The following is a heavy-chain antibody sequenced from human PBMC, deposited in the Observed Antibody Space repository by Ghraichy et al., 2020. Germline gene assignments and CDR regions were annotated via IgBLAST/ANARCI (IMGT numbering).Heavy chain of an antibody. J-gene: IGHJ6*02. Sequence: SETLSLTCTVSGGSISSYYWSWIRQPPGKGLEWIGYIYYSGSTNYNPSLKSRVTISVDTSKNQFSLKLSSVTAADTTVYYCARDSKGVAGSIYGMDVWGQGTTVTVSS. V-gene: IGHV4-59*01. D-gene: IGHD6-19*01. CDR1: GGSISSYY. CDR3: ARDSKGVAGSIYGMDV. CDR2: IYYSGST.